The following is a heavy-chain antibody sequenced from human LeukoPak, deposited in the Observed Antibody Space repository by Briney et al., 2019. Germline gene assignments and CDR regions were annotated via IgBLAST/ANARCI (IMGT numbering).Heavy chain of an antibody. Sequence: GASVKVSCKASGYTFTSYCSSWVRQAPGQGREWMGWISAYNGNTNYAQKPQGRVTMTTDTSTSTAYMELRSLRSDDTAVYYCARVGNSGWTPWYYYGMDVWGQGTTVTVSS. V-gene: IGHV1-18*01. CDR3: ARVGNSGWTPWYYYGMDV. J-gene: IGHJ6*02. CDR2: ISAYNGNT. CDR1: GYTFTSYC. D-gene: IGHD6-19*01.